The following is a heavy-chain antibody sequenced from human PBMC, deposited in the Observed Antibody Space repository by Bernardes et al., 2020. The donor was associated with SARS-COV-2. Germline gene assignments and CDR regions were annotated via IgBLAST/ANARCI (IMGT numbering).Heavy chain of an antibody. J-gene: IGHJ4*02. CDR2: IRSKSKNYAT. CDR3: TRIYDYGDYNENS. D-gene: IGHD4-17*01. Sequence: GGSLRLSCEGSGFMFSASGIHWVRQASGKGLEWLGHIRSKSKNYATTYSASVRGRFIISREDSKNMAFLQMNSLKPEDTAIYYCTRIYDYGDYNENSWGRGTLVTVS. CDR1: GFMFSASG. V-gene: IGHV3-73*01.